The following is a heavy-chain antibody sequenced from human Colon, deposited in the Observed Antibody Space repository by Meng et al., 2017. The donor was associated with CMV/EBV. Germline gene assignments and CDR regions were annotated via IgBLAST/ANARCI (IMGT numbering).Heavy chain of an antibody. V-gene: IGHV3-66*02. D-gene: IGHD1-7*01. CDR2: IYAGGST. J-gene: IGHJ6*02. Sequence: GGSLRLSCAVSGFTVYSNYMSWVRQAPGKGLEWVSAIYAGGSTYFADSVKGRSTISRDNARNTVYLQMNSLRAEDTAVYYCARMANWNYGFHYGMDVWGQGTTVTVSS. CDR3: ARMANWNYGFHYGMDV. CDR1: GFTVYSNY.